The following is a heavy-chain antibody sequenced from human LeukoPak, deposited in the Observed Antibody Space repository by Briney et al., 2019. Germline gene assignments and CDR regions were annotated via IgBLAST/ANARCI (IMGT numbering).Heavy chain of an antibody. CDR3: AKDGSWGDYYFYFYMDV. D-gene: IGHD3-16*01. CDR2: ISGSGYCA. Sequence: GGSLRLSREASGSGLTFGNIGLGWVRPAPGEGLELVSGISGSGYCAYYADSVNGRFTISRDNSKNTLYIQMNSLRAEDTAVYYCAKDGSWGDYYFYFYMDVWGKGTTVTVSS. CDR1: GSGLTFGNIG. J-gene: IGHJ6*03. V-gene: IGHV3-23*01.